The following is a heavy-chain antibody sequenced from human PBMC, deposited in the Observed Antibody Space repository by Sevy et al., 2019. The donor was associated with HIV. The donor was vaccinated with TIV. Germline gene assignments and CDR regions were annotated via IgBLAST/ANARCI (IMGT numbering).Heavy chain of an antibody. Sequence: GGCLRLSCAASGFTFSSYGMHWVRQAPGKGLEWVAVISYDGSNKYYADSVKGRFTISRDNSKNTLYLQMNSLRAEDTAVYYCAKDPPAYSSSFLDYWGQGTLVTVSS. CDR3: AKDPPAYSSSFLDY. J-gene: IGHJ4*02. CDR1: GFTFSSYG. D-gene: IGHD6-13*01. CDR2: ISYDGSNK. V-gene: IGHV3-30*18.